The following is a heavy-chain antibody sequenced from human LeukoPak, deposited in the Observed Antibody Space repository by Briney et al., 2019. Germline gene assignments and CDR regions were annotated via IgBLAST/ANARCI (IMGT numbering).Heavy chain of an antibody. Sequence: SETLSLTCTVSGGSISSYYWSWIRQPPGKGLEWIGYIYYSGSTNYNPSLKSRVTISVDTSKNQFSLKLSSVTAADTAVYYCARAIAVAGFDYWGQGTLVTVSS. J-gene: IGHJ4*02. CDR2: IYYSGST. V-gene: IGHV4-59*01. CDR1: GGSISSYY. CDR3: ARAIAVAGFDY. D-gene: IGHD6-19*01.